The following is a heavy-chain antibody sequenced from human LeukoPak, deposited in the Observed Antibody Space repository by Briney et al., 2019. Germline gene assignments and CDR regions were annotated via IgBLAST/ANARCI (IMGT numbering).Heavy chain of an antibody. CDR1: GGSISSSSYY. J-gene: IGHJ5*02. Sequence: SETLSLTCTVSGGSISSSSYYWGWIRQPPGTGLEWIGSIYYSGSTYYNPSLKSRVTISVDTSKNQFSLKLSSVTAADTAVYYCARDGRLGYYDFWSGYQADNWFDPWGQGTLVTVSS. CDR3: ARDGRLGYYDFWSGYQADNWFDP. CDR2: IYYSGST. D-gene: IGHD3-3*01. V-gene: IGHV4-39*07.